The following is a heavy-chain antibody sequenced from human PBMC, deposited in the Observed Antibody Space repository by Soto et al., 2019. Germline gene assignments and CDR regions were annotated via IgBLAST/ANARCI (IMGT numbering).Heavy chain of an antibody. Sequence: ASVKVSCKASGGTFSSYAISWVRQAPGQGLEWMGGIIPIFGTANYAQKFQGRVTITADESTSTAYMELSSLRSEDTAVYYCARVFVPGGNDRYFDYWGQGTLVTVSS. J-gene: IGHJ4*02. V-gene: IGHV1-69*13. CDR2: IIPIFGTA. CDR1: GGTFSSYA. CDR3: ARVFVPGGNDRYFDY. D-gene: IGHD2-15*01.